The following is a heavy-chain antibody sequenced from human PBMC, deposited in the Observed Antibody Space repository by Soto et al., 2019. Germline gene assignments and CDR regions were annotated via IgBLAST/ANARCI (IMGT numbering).Heavy chain of an antibody. D-gene: IGHD2-2*01. V-gene: IGHV3-33*01. Sequence: GGSLRLSCAASGFTFSSYGMHWVRQAPGKGLEWVAVIWYDGSNKYYADSVKGRFTISRDNSKNTLYLQMNSLRAEDTAVYYCARSHCSSTSCYGEFDYWGQGTLVTVSS. CDR1: GFTFSSYG. J-gene: IGHJ4*02. CDR3: ARSHCSSTSCYGEFDY. CDR2: IWYDGSNK.